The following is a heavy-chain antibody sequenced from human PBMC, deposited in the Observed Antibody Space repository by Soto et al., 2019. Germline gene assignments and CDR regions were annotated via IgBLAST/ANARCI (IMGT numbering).Heavy chain of an antibody. V-gene: IGHV1-69*12. CDR2: ILPIFGTA. CDR3: ARERIRADTRAFDI. D-gene: IGHD3-16*01. J-gene: IGHJ3*02. Sequence: QVQLVQSGAEVKKPGSSVKVSCKASGGTFSSYAISWVRQAPGQGLEWMGGILPIFGTANYAQKIQGSVTITADESTSTAYMELSSLSAEDTAVYYCARERIRADTRAFDIWGQGTMVTVSS. CDR1: GGTFSSYA.